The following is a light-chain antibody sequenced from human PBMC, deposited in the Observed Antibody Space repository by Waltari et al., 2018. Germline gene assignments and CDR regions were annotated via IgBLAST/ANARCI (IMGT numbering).Light chain of an antibody. CDR2: WAS. V-gene: IGKV4-1*01. Sequence: DIVMIQSPDSLAVTLGERATIHCKSIQSVFYSSNNRNYLGWYKHKPGQPPKPLNYWASTRESGVPDRFSGSGSGTDFTLTISSLQPEDVAVYYCQQYYATPRTFGQGTKVEIK. CDR1: QSVFYSSNNRNY. J-gene: IGKJ1*01. CDR3: QQYYATPRT.